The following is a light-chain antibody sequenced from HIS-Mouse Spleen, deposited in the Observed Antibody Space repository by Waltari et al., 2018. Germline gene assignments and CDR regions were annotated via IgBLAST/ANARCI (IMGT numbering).Light chain of an antibody. CDR2: EGS. V-gene: IGLV2-23*01. CDR1: SSDVGRYNL. Sequence: QSALTQPASVSGSPGQSITISCTGTSSDVGRYNLVSWYQQHPGKAPKRMIYEGSKRTSGVSNRFSGSKSGNTASLTISGLQAEDEADYYCCSYAGSSTWVFGGGTKLTVL. CDR3: CSYAGSSTWV. J-gene: IGLJ3*02.